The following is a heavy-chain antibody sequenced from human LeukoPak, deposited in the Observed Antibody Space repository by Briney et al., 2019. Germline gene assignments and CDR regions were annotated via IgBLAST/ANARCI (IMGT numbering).Heavy chain of an antibody. CDR1: GFTFSSYA. CDR3: ARHGHYDFWSGYSLDY. J-gene: IGHJ4*02. V-gene: IGHV3-64*01. D-gene: IGHD3-3*01. CDR2: ISSNGGST. Sequence: AGGSXRLSCAASGFTFSSYAMHWVRQAPGKGLEYVSAISSNGGSTYYANSVKGRFTISRDNCKNTVYLQMGSLRAEDMAVYYCARHGHYDFWSGYSLDYWGQGTLVTVSS.